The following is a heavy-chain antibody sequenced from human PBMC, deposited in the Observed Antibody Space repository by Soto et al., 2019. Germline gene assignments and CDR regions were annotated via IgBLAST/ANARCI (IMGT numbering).Heavy chain of an antibody. CDR3: ARDNPLLSSDY. J-gene: IGHJ4*02. D-gene: IGHD2-15*01. V-gene: IGHV1-18*01. Sequence: ASLKVSCKASCYTFTSYGISWVRQAPGQGLEWMGWISAYNGNTNYAQKPQGRVTMTTDTSTSTAYMELRSLRSDDTAVYYCARDNPLLSSDYWGQGTLVTVSS. CDR1: CYTFTSYG. CDR2: ISAYNGNT.